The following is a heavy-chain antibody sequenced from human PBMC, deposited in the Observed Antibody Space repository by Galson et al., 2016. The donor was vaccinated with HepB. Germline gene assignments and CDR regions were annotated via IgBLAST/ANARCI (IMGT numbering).Heavy chain of an antibody. J-gene: IGHJ3*01. V-gene: IGHV4-30-2*01. Sequence: TLSLTCTVSGASISSGDYSWSWIRQPPGGGLEYIGYVYHSGDIYYNPFLKNRVTISVDRSKNQFSLRLNFVGAADTAVYYCARADTVTTLTDTFDVWGQGTMVTVSS. CDR3: ARADTVTTLTDTFDV. D-gene: IGHD4-17*01. CDR2: VYHSGDI. CDR1: GASISSGDYS.